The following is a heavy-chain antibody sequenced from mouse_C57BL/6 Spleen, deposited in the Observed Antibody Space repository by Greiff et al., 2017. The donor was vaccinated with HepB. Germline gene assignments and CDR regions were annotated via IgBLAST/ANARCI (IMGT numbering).Heavy chain of an antibody. CDR2: INPGSGGT. D-gene: IGHD3-2*02. Sequence: QVQLKESGAELVRPGTSVKVSCKASGYAFTNYLIEWVKQRPGQGLEWIGVINPGSGGTNYNEKFKGKATLTADKSSSTAYIQLSSLTSEDSAVYFCARSQASGYFDVWGTGTTVTVSS. CDR1: GYAFTNYL. CDR3: ARSQASGYFDV. V-gene: IGHV1-54*01. J-gene: IGHJ1*03.